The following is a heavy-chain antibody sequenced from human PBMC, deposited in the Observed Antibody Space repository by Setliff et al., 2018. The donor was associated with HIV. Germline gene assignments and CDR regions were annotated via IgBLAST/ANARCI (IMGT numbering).Heavy chain of an antibody. D-gene: IGHD3-3*01. J-gene: IGHJ4*02. CDR2: IYHSGGT. V-gene: IGHV4-38-2*02. CDR3: ARVPFTTGFDY. Sequence: PSETLSLTCNISGVSIPTNYWNWIRQPPGRGLEWIGNIYHSGGTHYNPSLRSRVTISVDTSKNHFSLKLSSVTAADTAVFYCARVPFTTGFDYWGQGILVTVSS. CDR1: GVSIPTNY.